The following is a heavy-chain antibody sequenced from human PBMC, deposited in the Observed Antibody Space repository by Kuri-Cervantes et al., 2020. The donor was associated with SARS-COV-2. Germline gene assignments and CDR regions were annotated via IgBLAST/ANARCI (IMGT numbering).Heavy chain of an antibody. J-gene: IGHJ5*02. CDR1: GGSFSGYY. CDR2: INHSGST. CDR3: AREGQDPGELLRWFDP. Sequence: SETLSLTCAVQGGSFSGYYWSWIRQPPGKGLEWIGEINHSGSTNYNPSLKSRVTISVDTSKNQFSLKLSSVTAADTAVYYCAREGQDPGELLRWFDPWGQGTLVTVSS. V-gene: IGHV4-34*01. D-gene: IGHD3-10*01.